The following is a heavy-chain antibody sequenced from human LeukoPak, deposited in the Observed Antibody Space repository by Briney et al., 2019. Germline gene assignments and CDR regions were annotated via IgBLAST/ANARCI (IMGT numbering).Heavy chain of an antibody. CDR2: ISDSGGVT. CDR3: AKLWFGELLVDY. J-gene: IGHJ4*02. V-gene: IGHV3-23*01. D-gene: IGHD3-10*01. CDR1: GFTFSSYA. Sequence: GGSLRLSCAASGFTFSSYAMSWVRQAPGKGLEWVSGISDSGGVTHYADSVKGRFTISRDNSKNTLYLQMNSLRAEDTAVYYCAKLWFGELLVDYWGQGTLVTVSS.